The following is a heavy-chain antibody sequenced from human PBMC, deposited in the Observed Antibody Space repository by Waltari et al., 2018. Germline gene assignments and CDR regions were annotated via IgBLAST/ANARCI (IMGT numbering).Heavy chain of an antibody. CDR2: MNPTVGNT. CDR3: ARGSRRYGSGYYMDV. Sequence: QVQLVQSGAEVKKPGASVKVSCKASGYTFTSYDINWVRQATGQGLECMGLMNPTVGNTGYAQKFQCRDTITSNTSISTAYMELSSLRSEDTAVYYCARGSRRYGSGYYMDVWGKGTTVTVSS. V-gene: IGHV1-8*03. D-gene: IGHD3-10*01. CDR1: GYTFTSYD. J-gene: IGHJ6*03.